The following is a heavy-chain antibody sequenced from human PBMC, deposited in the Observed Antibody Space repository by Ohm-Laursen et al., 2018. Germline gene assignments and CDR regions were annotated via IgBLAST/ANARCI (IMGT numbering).Heavy chain of an antibody. V-gene: IGHV3-23*01. CDR1: GFTFSISG. CDR3: AKGDLPEFDY. CDR2: ISGRGGGGAST. J-gene: IGHJ4*02. D-gene: IGHD5/OR15-5a*01. Sequence: SLRLSCSASGFTFSISGMTWVRQAPGKGLECVSRISGRGGGGASTYYADSVKGRFTISRDNSKNTLFLQMNTLRAEDTAIYYCAKGDLPEFDYWGQGTLVTVSS.